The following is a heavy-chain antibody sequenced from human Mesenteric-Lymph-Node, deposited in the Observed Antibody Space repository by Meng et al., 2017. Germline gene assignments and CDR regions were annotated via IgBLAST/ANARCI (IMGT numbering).Heavy chain of an antibody. D-gene: IGHD3-22*01. CDR1: GFTFGDYA. J-gene: IGHJ6*02. Sequence: GESLKISCTASGFTFGDYAMSWFRQAPGKGLEWVGFIRSKAYGGTTEYAASVKGRFTISRDDSKNTLYLQMNSLKTEDTAVYYCTRDRRNYYDRQRMEYYYYGMDVWGQGTTVTVSS. CDR3: TRDRRNYYDRQRMEYYYYGMDV. V-gene: IGHV3-49*03. CDR2: IRSKAYGGTT.